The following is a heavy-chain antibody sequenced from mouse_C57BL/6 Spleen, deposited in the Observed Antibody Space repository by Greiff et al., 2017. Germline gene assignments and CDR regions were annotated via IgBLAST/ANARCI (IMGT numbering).Heavy chain of an antibody. CDR3: ASSRDYDGAVGV. CDR1: GYAFSSSW. V-gene: IGHV1-82*01. D-gene: IGHD2-4*01. J-gene: IGHJ1*03. CDR2: IYTGDGDT. Sequence: QVQLQQSGPELVKPGASVKISCKASGYAFSSSWMNWVKQRHGKGLEWIGRIYTGDGDTNYNGKFKGKATLTADKSSSTAYMQLRSLTSEDSAVYFCASSRDYDGAVGVWGTGTTVTVSS.